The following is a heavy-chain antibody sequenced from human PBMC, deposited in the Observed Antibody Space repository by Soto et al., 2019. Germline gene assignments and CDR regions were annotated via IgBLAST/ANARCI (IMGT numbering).Heavy chain of an antibody. CDR3: ARGIEGWYQGRYYYGMDV. Sequence: TSETLSLTCAVRGGCFSGYYWDWIRQPPGKGLEWIGEVNHGGTSNYNPSLKSRAIISVDTSKNQFSLKLSSVTAADTAVYYCARGIEGWYQGRYYYGMDVWGQGTTVTVSS. CDR2: VNHGGTS. CDR1: GGCFSGYY. V-gene: IGHV4-34*01. J-gene: IGHJ6*02. D-gene: IGHD6-19*01.